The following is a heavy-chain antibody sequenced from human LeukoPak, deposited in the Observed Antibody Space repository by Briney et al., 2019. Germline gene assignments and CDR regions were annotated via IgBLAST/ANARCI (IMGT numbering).Heavy chain of an antibody. J-gene: IGHJ4*02. CDR1: GFTFSSYA. CDR2: IYSDNT. D-gene: IGHD4/OR15-4a*01. Sequence: GGSLRLSCAASGFTFSSYAMSWVRQAPGKGLGWVSFIYSDNTHYSDSVKGRFTISRDNSKNTLYLQMNSLRAEDTAVYYCARRAGAYSHPYDYWGQGTLVTVSS. CDR3: ARRAGAYSHPYDY. V-gene: IGHV3-53*01.